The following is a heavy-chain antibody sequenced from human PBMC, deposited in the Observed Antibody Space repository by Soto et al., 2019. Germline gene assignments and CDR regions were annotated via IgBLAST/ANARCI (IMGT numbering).Heavy chain of an antibody. CDR2: ISGSGGST. Sequence: EVQLLESGGGLVQPGGSLRLSCAASGFTFSSYAMSWVCQAPGKGLEWVSAISGSGGSTSYADSVKGRLTISRDHSKNTLYPQINSLRAEDTAVYYCAKEFEARGYCSGVSCGISGSGCFDDWGQGTLVTVAS. CDR3: AKEFEARGYCSGVSCGISGSGCFDD. D-gene: IGHD2-15*01. J-gene: IGHJ4*02. CDR1: GFTFSSYA. V-gene: IGHV3-23*01.